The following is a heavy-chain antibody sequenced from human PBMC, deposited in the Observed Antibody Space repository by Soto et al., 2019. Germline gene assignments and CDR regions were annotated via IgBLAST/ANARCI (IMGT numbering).Heavy chain of an antibody. V-gene: IGHV1-69*04. CDR3: AREGAPDIVVVPYMDV. Sequence: SVKVSCKASGGTFSSYTISWVRQAPGQGLEWMGRIIPILGIANYAQKFQGRVTITADKSTSTAYMELSSLRSEDTAVYYCAREGAPDIVVVPYMDVWGKGTTVTVSS. J-gene: IGHJ6*03. CDR2: IIPILGIA. D-gene: IGHD2-2*01. CDR1: GGTFSSYT.